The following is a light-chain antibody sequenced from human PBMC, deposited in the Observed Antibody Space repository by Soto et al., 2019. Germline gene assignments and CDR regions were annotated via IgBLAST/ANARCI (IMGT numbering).Light chain of an antibody. V-gene: IGLV2-14*01. J-gene: IGLJ1*01. CDR1: SSDVGGYNS. CDR3: SSYTRSSTYV. CDR2: EVT. Sequence: QSALTQPASVSGSPGQSITLSCAGTSSDVGGYNSVSWYQQHPGKAPKLMIFEVTYRPSGGSNRFSGSKSGNTASLTISGLHSEDEADYYCSSYTRSSTYVFGTGTKVTVL.